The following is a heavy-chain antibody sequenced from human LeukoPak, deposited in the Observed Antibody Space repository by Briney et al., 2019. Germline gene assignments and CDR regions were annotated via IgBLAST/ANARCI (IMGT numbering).Heavy chain of an antibody. CDR1: GFTFSSYW. CDR2: INSDGSST. J-gene: IGHJ4*02. Sequence: GGSLRLSCAASGFTFSSYWMHWVRQAPGMGLVWVSRINSDGSSTSYADSVKGRFTISRDNAKNTLYLQMNSLRAEDTAVYYCARGGGSTTVTLDYWGQGTLVTVSS. V-gene: IGHV3-74*01. D-gene: IGHD4-17*01. CDR3: ARGGGSTTVTLDY.